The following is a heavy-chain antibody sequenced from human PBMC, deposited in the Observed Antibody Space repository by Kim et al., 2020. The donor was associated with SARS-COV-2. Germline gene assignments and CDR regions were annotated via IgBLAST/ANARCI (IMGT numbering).Heavy chain of an antibody. D-gene: IGHD6-19*01. CDR3: ATMAVAGGYWYFDL. J-gene: IGHJ2*01. V-gene: IGHV4-4*06. Sequence: SPSLKSRVTMSVDTSKNQFSLRLSSVTAADTAVYYCATMAVAGGYWYFDLWGRGTLVSVSS.